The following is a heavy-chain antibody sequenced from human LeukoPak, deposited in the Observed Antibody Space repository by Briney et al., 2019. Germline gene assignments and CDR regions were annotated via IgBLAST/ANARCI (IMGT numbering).Heavy chain of an antibody. Sequence: GGSLRLSCVASGFTFSDHYMDWVRQAPGKGLEWVGRTRNKANSYTAEYAASVKGRFTISRDDSKNSLYLEMNSLKTEDTAVYYCARDPTLNLWGKGTTVTVSS. CDR1: GFTFSDHY. V-gene: IGHV3-72*01. D-gene: IGHD1-14*01. CDR2: TRNKANSYTA. CDR3: ARDPTLNL. J-gene: IGHJ6*04.